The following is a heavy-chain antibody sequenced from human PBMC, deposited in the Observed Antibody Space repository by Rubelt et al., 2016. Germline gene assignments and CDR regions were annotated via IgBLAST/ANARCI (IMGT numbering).Heavy chain of an antibody. D-gene: IGHD6-13*01. CDR2: IKQDGSEK. J-gene: IGHJ4*02. Sequence: PGKGLEWVANIKQDGSEKYYVDSVKGRFTISRDNAKNSLYLQMNSLRAEDTAVYYCAREIAAAGSYYFDYWGQGTLVTVSS. CDR3: AREIAAAGSYYFDY. V-gene: IGHV3-7*01.